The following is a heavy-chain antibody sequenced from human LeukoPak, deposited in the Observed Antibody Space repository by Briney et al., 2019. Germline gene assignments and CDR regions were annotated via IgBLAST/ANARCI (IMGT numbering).Heavy chain of an antibody. CDR2: IWYEGSNT. J-gene: IGHJ5*02. D-gene: IGHD3-22*01. CDR3: GRGVWYYDSSGFPNRFDP. Sequence: PGRSLRLSCAASGFTFSSYGMHWVRQAPGKGLEWVAVIWYEGSNTYYADSVKGRFTISRDNSKNTLYLQMNSLRAEDTAVYYCGRGVWYYDSSGFPNRFDPWGHGTLVTVSS. CDR1: GFTFSSYG. V-gene: IGHV3-33*01.